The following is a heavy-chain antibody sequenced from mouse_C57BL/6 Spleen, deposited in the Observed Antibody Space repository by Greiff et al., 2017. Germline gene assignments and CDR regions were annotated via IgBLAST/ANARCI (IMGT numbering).Heavy chain of an antibody. Sequence: EVMLVESGGGLVKPGGSLKLSCAASGFTFSSYAMSWVRQTPEKRLEWVATISDGGSYTYYPDNVKGRFTISRDNAKNNLYLQMSHLKSEDTAMYYCARYYDYDERMFAYWGQGTLVTVSA. J-gene: IGHJ3*01. CDR1: GFTFSSYA. CDR2: ISDGGSYT. D-gene: IGHD2-4*01. V-gene: IGHV5-4*03. CDR3: ARYYDYDERMFAY.